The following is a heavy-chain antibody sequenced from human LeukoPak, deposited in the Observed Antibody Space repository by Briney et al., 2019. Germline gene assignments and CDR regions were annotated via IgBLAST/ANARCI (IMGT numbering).Heavy chain of an antibody. Sequence: GGSLRLSCAASGFTFSSYWMHWVRQAPGKGLVWVSRIKSDDSSTSYADSVKGRFTISRDNSKNTLYLQMNSLRPEDTAVYYCARNSVGGSFFDYWGQGILVTVSS. J-gene: IGHJ4*02. CDR3: ARNSVGGSFFDY. CDR2: IKSDDSST. V-gene: IGHV3-74*01. D-gene: IGHD3-16*01. CDR1: GFTFSSYW.